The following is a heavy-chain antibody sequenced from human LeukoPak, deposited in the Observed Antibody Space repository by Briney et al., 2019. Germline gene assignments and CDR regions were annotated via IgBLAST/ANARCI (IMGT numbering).Heavy chain of an antibody. CDR1: GFTFSSYA. V-gene: IGHV3-23*01. Sequence: GGSLRLSCAASGFTFSSYAMSWVRQAPGKGLEWVSAISDSGGSTYYADSVKGRFTISRDNSKNTLYLQMNSLRAEDTAVYYCAKVLTYYYDSSGYYHLDYWGQGTLVTVSS. CDR2: ISDSGGST. D-gene: IGHD3-22*01. J-gene: IGHJ4*02. CDR3: AKVLTYYYDSSGYYHLDY.